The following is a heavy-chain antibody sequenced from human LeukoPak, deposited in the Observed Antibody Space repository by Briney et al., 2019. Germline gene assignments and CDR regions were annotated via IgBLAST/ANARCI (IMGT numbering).Heavy chain of an antibody. CDR3: ARGRVAVAGFYYYYYYMDV. CDR2: INHSGST. V-gene: IGHV4-34*01. CDR1: GGSFSGYY. D-gene: IGHD6-19*01. Sequence: SETLSLTCAVYGGSFSGYYWSWLRQPPGKGLEWIGEINHSGSTNYNPSLKSRVTISVDTSKNQFSLKLSSVTAADTAVYYCARGRVAVAGFYYYYYYMDVWGKGTTVTVSS. J-gene: IGHJ6*03.